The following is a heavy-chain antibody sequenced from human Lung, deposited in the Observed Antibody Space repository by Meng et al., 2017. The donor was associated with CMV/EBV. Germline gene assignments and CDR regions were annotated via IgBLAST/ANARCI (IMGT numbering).Heavy chain of an antibody. Sequence: GSISSQNYYAGWIRLSPGKGLEWIGSIYYLGSTYYNPSLESRVTISVDTSKNQFSLRLNSVTATDTAVYYCARLTLGNYGGNSGVDYWGQGTLVTVSS. CDR2: IYYLGST. CDR3: ARLTLGNYGGNSGVDY. V-gene: IGHV4-39*01. J-gene: IGHJ4*02. D-gene: IGHD4-23*01. CDR1: GSISSQNYY.